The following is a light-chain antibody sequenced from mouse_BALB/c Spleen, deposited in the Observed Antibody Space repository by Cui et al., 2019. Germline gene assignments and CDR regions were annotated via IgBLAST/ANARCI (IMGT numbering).Light chain of an antibody. CDR1: SSVSY. Sequence: HIVLTHSPAILSAGAGEEVTMSCSGSSSVSYMYWYQQKPGSAPRLLIYDTAKLACGVPVGFSGSGSGTSYSLTISRMEAEDAATYYCQQWSRYPRTFGGGTKLEIK. CDR3: QQWSRYPRT. J-gene: IGKJ1*01. V-gene: IGKV4-55*01. CDR2: DTA.